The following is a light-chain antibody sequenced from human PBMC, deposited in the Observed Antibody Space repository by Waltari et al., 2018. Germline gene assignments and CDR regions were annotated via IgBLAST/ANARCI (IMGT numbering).Light chain of an antibody. J-gene: IGLJ3*02. CDR1: SGSLSTTSY. Sequence: QTVVTQEPSLSVSPGGTVTLTCALSSGSLSTTSYAPWYQQPPGQAPRTLVYKANALSSGVPDLVSGSILGNTAALTITGAQADDESDYYCALYMGSGIWVFGGGTRLTVL. CDR2: KAN. V-gene: IGLV8-61*01. CDR3: ALYMGSGIWV.